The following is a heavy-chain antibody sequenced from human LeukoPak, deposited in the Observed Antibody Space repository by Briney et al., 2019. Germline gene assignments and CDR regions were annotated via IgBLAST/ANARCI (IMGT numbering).Heavy chain of an antibody. J-gene: IGHJ4*02. CDR3: ASRMYYFDY. V-gene: IGHV4-31*03. CDR1: GGSISSGGYY. Sequence: SETLSLTCTVSGGSISSGGYYWSWIRQHPGKGLEWIGYIYYSGSAYYNPSFKSRITISVDTSKNQFSLKLNSVTAADTAVYFCASRMYYFDYWGQGTLVTVSS. CDR2: IYYSGSA.